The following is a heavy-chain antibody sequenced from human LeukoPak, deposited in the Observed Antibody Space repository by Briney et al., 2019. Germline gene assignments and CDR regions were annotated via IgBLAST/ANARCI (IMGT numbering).Heavy chain of an antibody. Sequence: GGSLRLSCAASGFTFSSYWMSWVRQAPGKGLEWVANIKQDGSEKYYVDSVKGRFTTSRDNAKNSLFLQMHSLRAEDTAVYYCARVDNNGLYSEYFDHWGQGTLVTASS. CDR1: GFTFSSYW. J-gene: IGHJ1*01. V-gene: IGHV3-7*01. CDR2: IKQDGSEK. CDR3: ARVDNNGLYSEYFDH. D-gene: IGHD6-19*01.